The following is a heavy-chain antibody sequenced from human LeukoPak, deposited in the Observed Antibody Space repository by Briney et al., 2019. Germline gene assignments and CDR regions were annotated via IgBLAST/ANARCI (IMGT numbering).Heavy chain of an antibody. D-gene: IGHD1-26*01. J-gene: IGHJ4*02. CDR3: ARLMEVGAVDY. CDR1: GGSFSGYY. Sequence: SETLSLTCAVYGGSFSGYYWGWIRQPPGKGLEWIGTIYYTARTDYNPSLKSRVTISMDKSKNQFSLKLSSVTAADTAVYYCARLMEVGAVDYWGQGTLVTVSS. CDR2: IYYTART. V-gene: IGHV4-34*01.